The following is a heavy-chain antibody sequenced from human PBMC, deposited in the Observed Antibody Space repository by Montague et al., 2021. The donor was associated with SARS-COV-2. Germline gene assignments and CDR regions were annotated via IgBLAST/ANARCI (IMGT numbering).Heavy chain of an antibody. CDR3: ARGAPGY. Sequence: SETLSLTRAVYGGSFSDYHWTWIHQSPGGGLEWIGQINYGGSTKYNPSLRSRVTISIDTSKNQFSLKLTSVTAADTAVYYCARGAPGYWGQGTTVTVSS. J-gene: IGHJ6*02. V-gene: IGHV4-34*01. CDR2: INYGGST. D-gene: IGHD2-2*03. CDR1: GGSFSDYH.